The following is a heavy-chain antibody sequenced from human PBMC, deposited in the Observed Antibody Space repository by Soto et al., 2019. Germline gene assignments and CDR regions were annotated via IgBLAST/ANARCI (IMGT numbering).Heavy chain of an antibody. V-gene: IGHV1-46*01. CDR2: INPSGGST. D-gene: IGHD6-19*01. Sequence: GASVKVSCKASGYTFTSYYMHWVRHAPGQGLEWMGIINPSGGSTSYAQKFQGRVTMTRDTSTSTVYMELSSLRSEDTAVYYCARVPYSSGWYYPEPFDYWGQGTLVTVSS. J-gene: IGHJ4*02. CDR3: ARVPYSSGWYYPEPFDY. CDR1: GYTFTSYY.